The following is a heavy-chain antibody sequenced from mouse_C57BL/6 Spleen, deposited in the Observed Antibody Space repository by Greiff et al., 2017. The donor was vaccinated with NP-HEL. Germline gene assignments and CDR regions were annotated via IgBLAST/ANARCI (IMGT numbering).Heavy chain of an antibody. V-gene: IGHV3-6*01. CDR3: ARGGDTGAMDD. D-gene: IGHD3-3*01. CDR1: CYSIPCGYY. Sequence: EVKLMESGPCLVKPSQSLSLTCSVTCYSIPCGYYWHWIRQFPGNTLVWMGYISYDGCNNYNPSLKTRISITSDTSKNQFFLKLNSVTTEDTATYYCARGGDTGAMDDWGKGTSVTVSS. J-gene: IGHJ4*01. CDR2: ISYDGCN.